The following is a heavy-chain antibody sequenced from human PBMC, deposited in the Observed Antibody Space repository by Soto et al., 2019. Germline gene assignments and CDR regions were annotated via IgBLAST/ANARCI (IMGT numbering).Heavy chain of an antibody. CDR1: GASITGSFF. D-gene: IGHD2-8*02. V-gene: IGHV4-4*07. Sequence: SETLSLTCTVSGASITGSFFWGWIRQPAGKGLEGIGRFSLSGTTNYNPSLRSRVTMSADVSKNQFSLRLTSVTAADTSLYYCARGMTPPGAPAWYYFDSWGQGTLVTVSS. CDR2: FSLSGTT. J-gene: IGHJ4*02. CDR3: ARGMTPPGAPAWYYFDS.